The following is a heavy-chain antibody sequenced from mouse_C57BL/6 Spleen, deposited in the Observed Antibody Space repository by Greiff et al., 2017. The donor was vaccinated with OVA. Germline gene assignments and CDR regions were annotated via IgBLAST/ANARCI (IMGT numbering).Heavy chain of an antibody. CDR3: VRAGGYGLYFDY. V-gene: IGHV10-3*01. J-gene: IGHJ2*01. CDR2: IRSKSSNYAT. Sequence: EVQVVESGGGLVQPKGSLKLSCAASGFTFNTYAMHWVRQAPGKGLEWVARIRSKSSNYATYYADSVKDRFTISRDDSQSMLYLQMNNLKTEDTAMYYCVRAGGYGLYFDYWGQGTTLTVSS. CDR1: GFTFNTYA. D-gene: IGHD2-10*02.